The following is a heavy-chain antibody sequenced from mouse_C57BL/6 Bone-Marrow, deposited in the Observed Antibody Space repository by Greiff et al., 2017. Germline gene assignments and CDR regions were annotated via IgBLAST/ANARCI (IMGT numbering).Heavy chain of an antibody. CDR2: INPGSGGT. Sequence: VQLQQSGAELVRPGTSVKVSCKASGYAFTNYLIEWVKQRPGQGLEWIGVINPGSGGTNYNEKFKGKATLTADKSSSTAYMQRSSLTSEDSAVYFCATYCGSKERFAYWGQGTLVTVSA. J-gene: IGHJ3*01. V-gene: IGHV1-54*01. CDR1: GYAFTNYL. CDR3: ATYCGSKERFAY. D-gene: IGHD1-1*01.